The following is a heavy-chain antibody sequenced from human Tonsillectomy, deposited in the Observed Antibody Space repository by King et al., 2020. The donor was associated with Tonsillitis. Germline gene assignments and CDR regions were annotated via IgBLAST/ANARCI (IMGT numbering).Heavy chain of an antibody. CDR1: GFTLSYYS. CDR2: ISYDGSYN. V-gene: IGHV3-30*01. J-gene: IGHJ4*02. Sequence: VQLVESGGGVVQPGRSLRLSCVGSGFTLSYYSMHLVRQAPGKGLDWVAVISYDGSYNNYADSVKGRFTISRDNSKNTLFLQMDGLSADDTAVYFCASYRDQYYDGSGYFDYWGQGALVTVSS. CDR3: ASYRDQYYDGSGYFDY. D-gene: IGHD3-16*01.